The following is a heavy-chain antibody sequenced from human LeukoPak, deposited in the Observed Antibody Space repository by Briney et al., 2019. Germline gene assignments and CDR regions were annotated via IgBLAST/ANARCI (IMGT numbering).Heavy chain of an antibody. J-gene: IGHJ4*02. CDR3: ARQDRFQSYYFDY. V-gene: IGHV5-51*01. CDR1: GYSFTHYW. Sequence: GGSLKISCSASGYSFTHYWIAWVRQMPGKGLEWMGIIYPGDSDTRYSPSFQGQVTISVDKSISTAFLQGSSLKASDTAMYYCARQDRFQSYYFDYWGQGTLVTVSS. CDR2: IYPGDSDT.